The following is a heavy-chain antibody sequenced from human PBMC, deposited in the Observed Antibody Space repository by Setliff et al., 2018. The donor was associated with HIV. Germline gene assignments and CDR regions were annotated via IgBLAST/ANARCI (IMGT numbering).Heavy chain of an antibody. D-gene: IGHD3-3*01. CDR3: ARQFLDWSNDYYSRYYMDV. CDR2: ISAYNGNT. J-gene: IGHJ6*03. V-gene: IGHV1-18*01. Sequence: GASVNVSCKASGSTFTSYGISWVRQAPGQGLEWMGWISAYNGNTHYAQRLQGRVTMTTDTSTRTAYMELRSLRSDYTAVYYCARQFLDWSNDYYSRYYMDVWGKGTTVTVSS. CDR1: GSTFTSYG.